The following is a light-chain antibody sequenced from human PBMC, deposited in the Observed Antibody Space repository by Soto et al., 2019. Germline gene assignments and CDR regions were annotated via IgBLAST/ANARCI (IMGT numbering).Light chain of an antibody. J-gene: IGKJ5*01. V-gene: IGKV1-39*01. CDR2: AAS. CDR1: QSISNY. CDR3: QQTYSTPPIT. Sequence: DIQMTQSPSSLSASVGDRVTITCRASQSISNYLNWYQQKPGKAPKLLIFAASSLQSGVPSRFSGSGSGTAFTLTIGSLQPEDFATYYCQQTYSTPPITFGQGTRLEI.